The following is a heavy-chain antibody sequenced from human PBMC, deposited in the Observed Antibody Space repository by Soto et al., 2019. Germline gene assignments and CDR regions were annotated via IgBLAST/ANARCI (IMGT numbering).Heavy chain of an antibody. D-gene: IGHD1-26*01. V-gene: IGHV1-3*01. CDR1: GYTFTSYA. CDR2: INAGNGET. Sequence: ASVKVSCKASGYTFTSYAMHWVRQAPGQRLEWMGCINAGNGETKYSQKFQGRVTMTEDTSTDTAYMELSSLRSEDTAVYYCALSPFSGTSYYYYGMDVWGQGTTVTVSS. CDR3: ALSPFSGTSYYYYGMDV. J-gene: IGHJ6*02.